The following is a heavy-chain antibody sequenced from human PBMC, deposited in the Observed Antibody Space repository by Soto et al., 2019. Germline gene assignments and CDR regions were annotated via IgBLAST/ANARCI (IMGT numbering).Heavy chain of an antibody. D-gene: IGHD2-15*01. Sequence: SVKVSCKASGGTFSSYTISWVRQAPGQGLEWMGRIIPILGIANYAQKFQGRVTITADRSTSTAYMELSSLRSEDTAVYYCARIDCSGGSCYSYYAFDIWRQGTMVTVSS. CDR3: ARIDCSGGSCYSYYAFDI. V-gene: IGHV1-69*02. CDR2: IIPILGIA. CDR1: GGTFSSYT. J-gene: IGHJ3*02.